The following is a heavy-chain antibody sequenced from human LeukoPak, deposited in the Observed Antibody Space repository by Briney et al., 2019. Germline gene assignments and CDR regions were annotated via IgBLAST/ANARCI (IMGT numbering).Heavy chain of an antibody. D-gene: IGHD1-26*01. CDR1: GFTFSDYW. V-gene: IGHV3-7*03. CDR3: ARDSRRVGATGGSDY. Sequence: GGSLRLSCVASGFTFSDYWMSWVRQAPGMGLEWVANIKQDGSEKNYVDSVKGRSTISRDNAKNSLYLQLNSLRADDTAVYYCARDSRRVGATGGSDYWGQGTLVTVSS. J-gene: IGHJ4*02. CDR2: IKQDGSEK.